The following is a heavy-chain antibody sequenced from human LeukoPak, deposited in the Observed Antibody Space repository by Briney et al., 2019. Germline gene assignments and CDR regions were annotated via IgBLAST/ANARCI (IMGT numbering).Heavy chain of an antibody. CDR1: GFTFSSYA. V-gene: IGHV3-30-3*01. CDR3: AREGLLWFGELLDYYYYGMDV. D-gene: IGHD3-10*01. Sequence: GRSLRLSCAASGFTFSSYAMHWVREAPGKGLERVAVISYDGSNKYYADSVKGRFTISRDNSKNTLYLQMNSLRAEDTAVYYCAREGLLWFGELLDYYYYGMDVWGQGTTVTVSS. J-gene: IGHJ6*02. CDR2: ISYDGSNK.